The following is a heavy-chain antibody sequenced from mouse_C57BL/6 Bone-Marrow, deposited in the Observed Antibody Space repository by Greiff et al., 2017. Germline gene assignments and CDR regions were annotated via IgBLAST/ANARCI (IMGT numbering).Heavy chain of an antibody. D-gene: IGHD1-1*01. J-gene: IGHJ4*01. CDR2: IDPENGDT. CDR1: GFNIKNTY. Sequence: VQLQQSVAELVRPGASVKLSCTASGFNIKNTYMHWVKQRPEQGLEWIGRIDPENGDTEYASKFQGKATITADTSSNTAYLPRSSLTSEGTAVYYCTTSTVVAGYYAMDYWGQGTSVTVSP. V-gene: IGHV14-4*01. CDR3: TTSTVVAGYYAMDY.